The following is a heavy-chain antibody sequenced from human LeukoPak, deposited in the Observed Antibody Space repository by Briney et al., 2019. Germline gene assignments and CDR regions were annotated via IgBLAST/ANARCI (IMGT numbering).Heavy chain of an antibody. D-gene: IGHD3-9*01. CDR3: ARGDTYYDILTGYSPDAFDI. CDR1: GFTVSSNY. J-gene: IGHJ3*02. Sequence: SGGSLRLSCAASGFTVSSNYMSWVRQAPGKGLEWVPVIYSGGSTYYADSVKGRFTISRDNSKNTLYLQMNSLRAEDTAVYYCARGDTYYDILTGYSPDAFDIWGQGTMVTVSS. V-gene: IGHV3-53*01. CDR2: IYSGGST.